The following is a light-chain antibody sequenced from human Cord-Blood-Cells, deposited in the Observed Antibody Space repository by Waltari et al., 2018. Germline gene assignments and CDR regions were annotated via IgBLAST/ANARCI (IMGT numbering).Light chain of an antibody. CDR1: SSDVGGYNY. CDR2: DVS. Sequence: QSALTQPASVSGSPGQSITIPCPGTSSDVGGYNYVSLYQQHPGKAPKLMIYDVSNRPSGVSNRFSGSKSGNTASLTISGLQAEDEADYYCSSYTSSSTWVFGGGTKLTVL. V-gene: IGLV2-14*01. J-gene: IGLJ3*02. CDR3: SSYTSSSTWV.